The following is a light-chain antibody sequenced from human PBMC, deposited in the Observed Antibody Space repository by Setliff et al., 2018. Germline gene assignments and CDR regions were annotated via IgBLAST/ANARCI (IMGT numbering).Light chain of an antibody. V-gene: IGLV2-14*03. CDR2: DVL. J-gene: IGLJ1*01. CDR3: SLYTSSSTL. CDR1: SSDVGGYDF. Sequence: QSALAQPASVSGSPGQSITISCTGTSSDVGGYDFVSWYQQHPGKAPKLMIFDVLNRPSGVSDRFSGSKSGNTASLTITGLQAEDEADYYCSLYTSSSTLFGTGTKVTVL.